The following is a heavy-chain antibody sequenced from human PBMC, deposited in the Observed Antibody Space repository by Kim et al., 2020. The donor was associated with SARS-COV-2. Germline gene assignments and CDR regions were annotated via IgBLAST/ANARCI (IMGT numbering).Heavy chain of an antibody. Sequence: GGSLRLSCAASGFTFSSYGMHWVRQAPGKGLEWVAVISYDGSNKYYADSVKGRFTISRDNSKNTLYLQMNSLRAEDTAVYYCARERVRGIAAAGIYYWGQGTLVTVSS. CDR2: ISYDGSNK. V-gene: IGHV3-33*05. CDR1: GFTFSSYG. CDR3: ARERVRGIAAAGIYY. D-gene: IGHD6-13*01. J-gene: IGHJ4*02.